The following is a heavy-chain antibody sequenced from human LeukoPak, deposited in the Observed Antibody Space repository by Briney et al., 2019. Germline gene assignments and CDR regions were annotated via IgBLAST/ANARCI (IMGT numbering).Heavy chain of an antibody. J-gene: IGHJ5*02. CDR1: GFTVSSNY. D-gene: IGHD4-17*01. CDR3: TRDPGDYTEDETYNWFDP. V-gene: IGHV3-49*04. Sequence: PGGSLRLSCAASGFTVSSNYMSWVRQAPGKGLEWVGFIRSKAYGGTTEYAASVKGRFTISRDDSKSIAYLQMNSLKTEDTAVYYCTRDPGDYTEDETYNWFDPWGQGTLVTVSS. CDR2: IRSKAYGGTT.